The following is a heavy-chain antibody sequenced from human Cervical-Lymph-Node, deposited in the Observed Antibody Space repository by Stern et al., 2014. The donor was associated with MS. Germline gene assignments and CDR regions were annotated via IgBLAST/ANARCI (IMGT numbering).Heavy chain of an antibody. Sequence: VHLVESGAEVKRPGSSVKVSCTASGGTFNNYAMNWVRQAPGQGLVWMGVIIPMFGTANQTQPFQGRVTFTADKSTHTALLDLRSLRSADTAVYYCVLRTLGSTYWGQGTPVIVSS. J-gene: IGHJ4*02. CDR1: GGTFNNYA. CDR2: IIPMFGTA. CDR3: VLRTLGSTY. V-gene: IGHV1-69*06. D-gene: IGHD2-15*01.